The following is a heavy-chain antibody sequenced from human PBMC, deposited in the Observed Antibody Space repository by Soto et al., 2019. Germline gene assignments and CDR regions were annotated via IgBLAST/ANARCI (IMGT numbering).Heavy chain of an antibody. CDR2: IDHSGYT. CDR1: GGSFSGYY. J-gene: IGHJ5*02. Sequence: PSETLSLTCAVDGGSFSGYYWNWILQPPNKGLECIGEIDHSGYTNYNPSLKSRVTISVDTSKNQFSLRLTSVTAADTAVYYCAQVRDWFAPWGQGTLVTVSS. V-gene: IGHV4-34*01. CDR3: AQVRDWFAP. D-gene: IGHD2-2*01.